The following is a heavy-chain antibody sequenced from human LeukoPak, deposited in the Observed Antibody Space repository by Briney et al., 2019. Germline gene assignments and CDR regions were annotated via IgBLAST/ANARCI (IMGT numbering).Heavy chain of an antibody. J-gene: IGHJ4*02. CDR2: INHSGST. CDR3: ARGGYSYFDY. CDR1: GGSINNNY. Sequence: SETLSLTCTVSGGSINNNYWSWIRQPPGKGLEWIGEINHSGSTNYNPSLKSRVTISVDTSKNQFSLKLSSVTAADTAVYYCARGGYSYFDYWGQGTLVTVSS. D-gene: IGHD3-22*01. V-gene: IGHV4-34*01.